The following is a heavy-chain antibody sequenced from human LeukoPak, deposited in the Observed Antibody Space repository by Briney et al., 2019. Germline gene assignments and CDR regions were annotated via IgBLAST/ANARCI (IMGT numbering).Heavy chain of an antibody. Sequence: SETLSLTCTVSGGSISSGDYYWSWIRQPPGKGLEWIGSIYYSGSTYYNPSLKSRVTISVDTSKNQFSLKLSSVTAADTAVYYCARRRAAAGSHDYWGQGTLVTVSS. V-gene: IGHV4-39*01. D-gene: IGHD6-13*01. CDR1: GGSISSGDYY. CDR2: IYYSGST. CDR3: ARRRAAAGSHDY. J-gene: IGHJ4*02.